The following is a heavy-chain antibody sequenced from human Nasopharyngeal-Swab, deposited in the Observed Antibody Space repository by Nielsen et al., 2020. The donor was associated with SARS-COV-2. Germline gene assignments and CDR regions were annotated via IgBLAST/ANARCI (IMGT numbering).Heavy chain of an antibody. D-gene: IGHD6-19*01. V-gene: IGHV1-46*01. J-gene: IGHJ4*02. Sequence: ASVKVSCKASGYTFTNYYMRWVRQAPGQGLEWMGIISPSGDATGYAQQFQGRVAMTRDTSTSTVYMELSSLRSEGTAVYYCVRDQGAGVAVAGCLDYWGQGTLVTVSS. CDR3: VRDQGAGVAVAGCLDY. CDR1: GYTFTNYY. CDR2: ISPSGDAT.